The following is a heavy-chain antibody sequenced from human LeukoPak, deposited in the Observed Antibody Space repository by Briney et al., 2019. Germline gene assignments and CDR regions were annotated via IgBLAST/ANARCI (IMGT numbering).Heavy chain of an antibody. J-gene: IGHJ4*02. CDR1: GYTFSSYS. V-gene: IGHV1-18*01. CDR2: ISTYNGNT. D-gene: IGHD6-13*01. Sequence: GASVKVSCKGSGYTFSSYSISWVRQAPGQGLEWMGWISTYNGNTHYAQKIQGRVTMTTDTPTSTAYMELSRLRSDDTAVYYCARGLRAAAGTGFFDYWGQGTLVTVSS. CDR3: ARGLRAAAGTGFFDY.